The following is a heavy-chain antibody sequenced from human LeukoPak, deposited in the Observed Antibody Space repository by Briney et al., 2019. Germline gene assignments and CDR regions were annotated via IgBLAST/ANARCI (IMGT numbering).Heavy chain of an antibody. Sequence: PSETLSLTCAVYGGSFSGYYWSWIRQPPGKGLEWIGEVNHSGSTNYNPSLKSRVSISVDTSKNQFSLRLNSLTAAAPAVYYCGRGRRDDFWSGYSLYYFDYWGQGTLVTVSS. CDR2: VNHSGST. D-gene: IGHD3-3*01. CDR3: GRGRRDDFWSGYSLYYFDY. J-gene: IGHJ4*02. V-gene: IGHV4-34*01. CDR1: GGSFSGYY.